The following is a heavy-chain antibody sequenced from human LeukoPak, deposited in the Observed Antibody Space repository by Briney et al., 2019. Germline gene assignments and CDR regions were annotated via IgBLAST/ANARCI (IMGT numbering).Heavy chain of an antibody. CDR1: GYTFTSYG. CDR3: ARTSSGERDDYFDY. J-gene: IGHJ4*02. D-gene: IGHD6-19*01. V-gene: IGHV1-18*01. Sequence: ASVKVSCKASGYTFTSYGISWVRQAPGQGLEWMGWISAYNSNTNYAQKLQGRVTMTTDTSTSTAYMELRSLRSDDTAVYYCARTSSGERDDYFDYWGQGTLVTVSS. CDR2: ISAYNSNT.